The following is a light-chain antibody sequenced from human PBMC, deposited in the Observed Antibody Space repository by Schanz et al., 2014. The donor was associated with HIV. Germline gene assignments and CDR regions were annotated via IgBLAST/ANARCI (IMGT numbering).Light chain of an antibody. Sequence: EIVLTQSPATLSLSPGERATLSCRASQSVSSYLAWYQQKPGQAPRLLIYDASNRATGIPARFSGSGSGTDFTLTISSLEPEDFATYYCQQANSFPSFGQGTKLEIK. CDR2: DAS. CDR3: QQANSFPS. V-gene: IGKV3-11*01. CDR1: QSVSSY. J-gene: IGKJ2*01.